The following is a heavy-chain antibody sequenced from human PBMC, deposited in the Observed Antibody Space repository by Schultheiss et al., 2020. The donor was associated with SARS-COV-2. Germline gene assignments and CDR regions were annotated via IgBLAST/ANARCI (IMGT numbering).Heavy chain of an antibody. J-gene: IGHJ4*02. V-gene: IGHV4-34*01. CDR2: INHSGST. CDR1: GGSFSGYY. CDR3: ARDHWDIVVVPAAIDYFDY. Sequence: SETLSLTCAVYGGSFSGYYWGWIRQPPGKGLEWIGEINHSGSTYYNPSLNSRVTISVDTSKNQFSLKLSSVTAADTAVYYCARDHWDIVVVPAAIDYFDYWGQGTLVTVAS. D-gene: IGHD2-2*01.